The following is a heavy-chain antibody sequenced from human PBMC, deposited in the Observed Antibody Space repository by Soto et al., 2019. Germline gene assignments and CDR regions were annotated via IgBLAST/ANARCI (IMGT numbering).Heavy chain of an antibody. D-gene: IGHD1-1*01. CDR3: TREPCRREPQTTSRSYYYYGMDV. V-gene: IGHV3-33*01. CDR1: GFTFSSYG. J-gene: IGHJ6*02. CDR2: IWYDGSNK. Sequence: QVQLVESGGGVVQPGRSLRLSCAASGFTFSSYGMHWVRQAPGKGLEWVAVIWYDGSNKYYADSVKGRFTISRDNSNNTVYLQMNNLRAEDTAVYYGTREPCRREPQTTSRSYYYYGMDVCGQVTTVTVSS.